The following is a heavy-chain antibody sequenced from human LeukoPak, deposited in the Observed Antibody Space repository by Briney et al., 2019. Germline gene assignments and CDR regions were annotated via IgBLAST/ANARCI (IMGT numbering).Heavy chain of an antibody. CDR3: ARSGGGKTRGFDY. D-gene: IGHD4-23*01. J-gene: IGHJ4*02. CDR1: GYTFTGYY. Sequence: EASVKVSCKASGYTFTGYYMHWVRQAPGQGLEWMGWINPNSGGTNYAQKFQGRVTMTRDTSISTAYMELSRLRSDDTAVYYCARSGGGKTRGFDYWGQGTLVTVSS. V-gene: IGHV1-2*02. CDR2: INPNSGGT.